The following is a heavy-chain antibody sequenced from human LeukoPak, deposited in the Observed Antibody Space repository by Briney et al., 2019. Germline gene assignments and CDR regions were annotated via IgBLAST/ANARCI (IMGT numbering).Heavy chain of an antibody. J-gene: IGHJ3*02. Sequence: SETLSLTCAVSGYSISSGYYWGWIRQPPGEGLEWIGSIYHSGSTYYNPSLKSRVTISVDTSKNQFSLKLSSVTAADTAVYYCARENMGYYDSSGYHDAFDIWGQGTMVTVSS. D-gene: IGHD3-22*01. V-gene: IGHV4-38-2*02. CDR2: IYHSGST. CDR1: GYSISSGYY. CDR3: ARENMGYYDSSGYHDAFDI.